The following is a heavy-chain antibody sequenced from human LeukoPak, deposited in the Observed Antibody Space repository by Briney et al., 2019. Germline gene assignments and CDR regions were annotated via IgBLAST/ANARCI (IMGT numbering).Heavy chain of an antibody. CDR1: GYRFTNYW. V-gene: IGHV5-51*01. D-gene: IGHD3-22*01. CDR3: ARRPNPYDSSGYYFDY. J-gene: IGHJ4*02. Sequence: GESLKISCKGFGYRFTNYWIGWVRQMPGKGLEWMGFIYPGDSDTRYSPSFQGQVTISADESITTAYLQWSSLKASDTAMYYCARRPNPYDSSGYYFDYWGQGALVTVSS. CDR2: IYPGDSDT.